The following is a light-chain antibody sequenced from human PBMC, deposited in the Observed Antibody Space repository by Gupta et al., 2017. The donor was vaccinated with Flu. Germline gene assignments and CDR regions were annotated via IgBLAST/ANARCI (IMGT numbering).Light chain of an antibody. V-gene: IGKV1-5*03. CDR1: HSILIC. CDR2: KAS. CDR3: QQYNTYSRT. J-gene: IGKJ1*01. Sequence: DRVTITFRASHSILICFAMDQRKPGEAPKRLFYKASTVESGVPSRFSGRGDVTEFTLTISGLQPDDFATYYCQQYNTYSRTFGQGTKVEIK.